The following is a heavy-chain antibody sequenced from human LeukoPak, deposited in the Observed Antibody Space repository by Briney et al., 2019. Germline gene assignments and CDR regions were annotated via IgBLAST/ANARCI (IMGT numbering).Heavy chain of an antibody. V-gene: IGHV4-31*03. J-gene: IGHJ4*02. CDR2: IYYSGST. CDR1: GGSISSGGYY. CDR3: ARAGELLRERSFDY. Sequence: SETLSLTCTVSGGSISSGGYYWSWIRQHPGKGLEWIGYIYYSGSTYYNPSHKSRVTISVDTSKNQFSLKLSSVTAADTAVYYCARAGELLRERSFDYWGQGTLVTVSS. D-gene: IGHD1-26*01.